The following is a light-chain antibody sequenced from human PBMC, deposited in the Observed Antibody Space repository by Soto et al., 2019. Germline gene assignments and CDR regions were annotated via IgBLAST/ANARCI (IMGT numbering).Light chain of an antibody. CDR3: QQYGSPLT. Sequence: EIVLTQSPGTLSLSPGERATLSCRASQSVSSSYFAWYQQKPGQAPRLLIYGASSRATGIPDRFSGSGSGTDFTLTISRLEPEDFAVYYCQQYGSPLTFGGGTKGEIK. CDR1: QSVSSSY. J-gene: IGKJ4*01. CDR2: GAS. V-gene: IGKV3-20*01.